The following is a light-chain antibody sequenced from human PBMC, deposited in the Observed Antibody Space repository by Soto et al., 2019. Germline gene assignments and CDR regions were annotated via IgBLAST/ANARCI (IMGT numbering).Light chain of an antibody. V-gene: IGKV3-15*01. CDR3: KQSNSWPYT. Sequence: EIVMTQSPATLSVSPGERATLSCRASQSVSSNLAWYQQKPGQGPRLLFYGASTRATGIPARFIGRGSGTDFTLTIISLQSEDFAVSYCKQSNSWPYTFGQGTKLEIK. CDR1: QSVSSN. CDR2: GAS. J-gene: IGKJ2*01.